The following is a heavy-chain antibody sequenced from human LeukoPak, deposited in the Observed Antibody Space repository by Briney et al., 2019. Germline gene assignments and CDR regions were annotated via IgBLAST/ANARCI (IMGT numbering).Heavy chain of an antibody. Sequence: SETLSLTCTVSGASIRSYYWSWTRQTPGKGLEWIGYIYHTGSTKYNPSLKSRVTISIDTSKNHFSLTLTSVTAADTAVCYCSTDSPTDFDHWGQGALVTVSS. D-gene: IGHD1-26*01. J-gene: IGHJ4*02. V-gene: IGHV4-59*01. CDR3: STDSPTDFDH. CDR1: GASIRSYY. CDR2: IYHTGST.